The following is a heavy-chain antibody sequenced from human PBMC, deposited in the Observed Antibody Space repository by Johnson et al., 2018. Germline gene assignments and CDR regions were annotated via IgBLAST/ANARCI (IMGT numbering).Heavy chain of an antibody. CDR1: GFTFGDFV. D-gene: IGHD3-22*01. V-gene: IGHV3-30*03. CDR2: ISSDGRNT. J-gene: IGHJ1*01. Sequence: LVQSGGGAVQPGXSLRLSCVXSGFTFGDFVMYWVRQAPGKGLEWVTAISSDGRNTYYADSVRGRFTIPRDNAKNTLHLQMNSLRPEETAVYYCARDKAPYYFDWYFQFWGQGTLVTVSS. CDR3: ARDKAPYYFDWYFQF.